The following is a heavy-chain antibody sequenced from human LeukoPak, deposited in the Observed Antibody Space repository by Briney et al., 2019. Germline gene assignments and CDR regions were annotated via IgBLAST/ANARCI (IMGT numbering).Heavy chain of an antibody. D-gene: IGHD3-10*01. Sequence: GGSLRLSCAASGFTFSSYAMSWVRQAPGKGLEWVSAISGSGGSTYYADSVKGRFTISRDNSKNTLYLQMSSLRAEDTAVYYCAKDLDYYGSGSAFDYWGQGTLVTVSS. V-gene: IGHV3-23*01. J-gene: IGHJ4*02. CDR2: ISGSGGST. CDR1: GFTFSSYA. CDR3: AKDLDYYGSGSAFDY.